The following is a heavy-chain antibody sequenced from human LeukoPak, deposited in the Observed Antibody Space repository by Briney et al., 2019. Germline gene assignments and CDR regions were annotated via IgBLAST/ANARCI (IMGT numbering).Heavy chain of an antibody. V-gene: IGHV3-20*04. CDR1: GFTFDDYG. CDR3: ARRGDSSDYWYFDL. CDR2: INWNGGRT. Sequence: GGSLRLSCGASGFTFDDYGMSWFRQGPAKGLEWVSGINWNGGRTGYADSVKGRFTMSRDNAKNFLYLQMNSLRAEDTAFYYCARRGDSSDYWYFDLWGRGTLVTVSS. D-gene: IGHD3-22*01. J-gene: IGHJ2*01.